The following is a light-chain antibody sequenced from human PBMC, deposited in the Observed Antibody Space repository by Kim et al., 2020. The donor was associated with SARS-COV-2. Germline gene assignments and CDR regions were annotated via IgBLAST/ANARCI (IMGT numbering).Light chain of an antibody. V-gene: IGLV2-18*02. Sequence: RAVTISCRETSSAVGSYNLVSCYQQPPGTAPKLIIYEVSDRPSGVPHRFSGSKSGNTASLTISWLQTEDEADYYCSSYTSSSTLIFGGGTKVTVL. CDR1: SSAVGSYNL. CDR3: SSYTSSSTLI. CDR2: EVS. J-gene: IGLJ6*01.